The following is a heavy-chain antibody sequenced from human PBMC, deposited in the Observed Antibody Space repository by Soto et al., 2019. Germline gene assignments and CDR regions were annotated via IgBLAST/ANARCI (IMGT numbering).Heavy chain of an antibody. CDR1: GFTFRTYG. J-gene: IGHJ4*02. CDR3: AREPQGIAAALDY. CDR2: ISSSGSFI. Sequence: GGSLRLSCAASGFTFRTYGMNWVRRAPGGGLEWVASISSSGSFIYYADSVKGRFTISRDDAENSLYLQMNSLRAEDTALYYCAREPQGIAAALDYWGQGTLVTVSS. D-gene: IGHD6-13*01. V-gene: IGHV3-21*06.